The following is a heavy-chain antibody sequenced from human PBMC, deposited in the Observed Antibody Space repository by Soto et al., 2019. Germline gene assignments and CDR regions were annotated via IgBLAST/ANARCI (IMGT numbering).Heavy chain of an antibody. Sequence: PGGSLRLSCASSGFIFSDYAMTLVRQAPGKGLEWVSGISGSGESIYYADSVEGRFTISRDNSKNTLYLQMNSLRGEDTAVYYCARDRHGSDWYTYYFYTLAVWGQGTTVTVSS. CDR1: GFIFSDYA. CDR2: ISGSGESI. V-gene: IGHV3-23*01. J-gene: IGHJ6*02. D-gene: IGHD6-13*01. CDR3: ARDRHGSDWYTYYFYTLAV.